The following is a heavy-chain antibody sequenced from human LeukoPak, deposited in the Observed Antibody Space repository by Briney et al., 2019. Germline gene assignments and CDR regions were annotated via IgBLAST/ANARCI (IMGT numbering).Heavy chain of an antibody. CDR3: ARRGRLDYASGVNYVFDI. Sequence: SETLSLTCTVSGGSISSYYWSWIRQPPGKGLEWIGYIFDSGSTNYNPSLKSRVTISIDTSKDQFSLKLSSVTAADTAVYHCARRGRLDYASGVNYVFDIWGQGTMVTVSS. CDR2: IFDSGST. J-gene: IGHJ3*02. V-gene: IGHV4-59*08. CDR1: GGSISSYY. D-gene: IGHD3-10*01.